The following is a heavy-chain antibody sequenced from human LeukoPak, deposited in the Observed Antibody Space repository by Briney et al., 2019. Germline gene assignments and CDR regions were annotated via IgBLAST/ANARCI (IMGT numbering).Heavy chain of an antibody. CDR3: ATGTGNFYFYS. Sequence: GASVKVSCKVSGYTLTELSMHWVRQAPGKGLEWMGGFDPEDDEIIYAQRFQGRVTMTEDASTDTAYMELRSLRSEDTAVYYCATGTGNFYFYSWGQGTLVTVSS. J-gene: IGHJ4*02. CDR2: FDPEDDEI. CDR1: GYTLTELS. D-gene: IGHD3/OR15-3a*01. V-gene: IGHV1-24*01.